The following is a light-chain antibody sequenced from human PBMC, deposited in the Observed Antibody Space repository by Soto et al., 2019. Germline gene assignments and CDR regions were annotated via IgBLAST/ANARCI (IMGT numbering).Light chain of an antibody. CDR1: SRDVGGYNY. V-gene: IGLV2-14*01. CDR2: EVS. Sequence: QAVVTQPASVSGSPGQSITISCTGTSRDVGGYNYVSWHQQHPGKAPKVIITEVSNRPSGVSNRFSGSKSGNTASLTISGLQAEDEADYYCSSFVSSKIFVVFGGGTKLTVL. J-gene: IGLJ2*01. CDR3: SSFVSSKIFVV.